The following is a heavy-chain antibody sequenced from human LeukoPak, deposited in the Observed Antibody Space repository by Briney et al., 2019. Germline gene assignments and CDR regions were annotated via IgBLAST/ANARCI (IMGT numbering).Heavy chain of an antibody. CDR3: RCDFWSGYYNPDY. J-gene: IGHJ4*02. V-gene: IGHV3-49*04. Sequence: GGSLRLSCTASGFTFGDYAMSWVRQAPGKGLEWVGFIRSKAYGGTTEYAASVKGRFTISRDDSKSIAYLQMNSLKTEDTAVYYCRCDFWSGYYNPDYWGQGTLVTVSS. CDR1: GFTFGDYA. D-gene: IGHD3-3*01. CDR2: IRSKAYGGTT.